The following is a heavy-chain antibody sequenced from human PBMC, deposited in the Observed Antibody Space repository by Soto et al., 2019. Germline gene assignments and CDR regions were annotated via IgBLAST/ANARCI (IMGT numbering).Heavy chain of an antibody. D-gene: IGHD3-22*01. Sequence: QPHLQPSGPGLVNPSETLSLTCSVSGASMTSSIYYWAWIRQAPGKGLEWIGSLNYGGTTYHSPFLEGRVTMSVDTSKKEFSLNVISVTAADTAIYYCARQSYFDGAGYYLGWFDPWGQGTLVTVSS. CDR1: GASMTSSIYY. J-gene: IGHJ5*02. CDR3: ARQSYFDGAGYYLGWFDP. CDR2: LNYGGTT. V-gene: IGHV4-39*01.